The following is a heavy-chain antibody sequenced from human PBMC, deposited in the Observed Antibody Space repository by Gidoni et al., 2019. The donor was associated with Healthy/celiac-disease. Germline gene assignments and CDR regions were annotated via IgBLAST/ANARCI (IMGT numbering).Heavy chain of an antibody. CDR1: GFTFSSYS. CDR3: ARGGDCGGDCWHSSYWYFDL. J-gene: IGHJ2*01. V-gene: IGHV3-21*01. Sequence: EVQLVESGGGLVKPGGSLSLSCAASGFTFSSYSMNWVRQAPGKGLEWVSSISSSSSYIYYADSVKGRFTISRDNAKNSLYLQMNSLRAEDTAVYYCARGGDCGGDCWHSSYWYFDLWGRGTLVTVSS. CDR2: ISSSSSYI. D-gene: IGHD2-21*02.